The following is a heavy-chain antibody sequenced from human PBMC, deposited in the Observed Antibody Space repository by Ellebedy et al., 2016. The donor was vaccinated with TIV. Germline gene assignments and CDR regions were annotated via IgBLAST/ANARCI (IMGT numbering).Heavy chain of an antibody. V-gene: IGHV4-61*01. D-gene: IGHD1-26*01. CDR2: VYHSGST. J-gene: IGHJ4*02. CDR1: GASVSSSSFY. CDR3: ARSLIVGAAWNY. Sequence: MPSETLSLTCTVSGASVSSSSFYWNWIRQPPGKGLEWIGYVYHSGSTSYSPSLNSRVSMSLDTSNNQSSLRLSSVTAADTAVYYCARSLIVGAAWNYWGQGTLVTVSS.